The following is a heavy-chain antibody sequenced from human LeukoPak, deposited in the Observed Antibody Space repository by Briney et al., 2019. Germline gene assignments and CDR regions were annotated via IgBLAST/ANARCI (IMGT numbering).Heavy chain of an antibody. V-gene: IGHV4-39*01. D-gene: IGHD2-2*01. Sequence: SETLSLTCTVSGGSISSSNYYWGWIRQPPGKGLEWIGSIYYSGITYYNPSLKSRVTISVETSNNQFSLKLSSVTAADTAMYYCARLLIYCSSTGCHFDYWGQGTLVTVSS. CDR1: GGSISSSNYY. CDR3: ARLLIYCSSTGCHFDY. CDR2: IYYSGIT. J-gene: IGHJ4*02.